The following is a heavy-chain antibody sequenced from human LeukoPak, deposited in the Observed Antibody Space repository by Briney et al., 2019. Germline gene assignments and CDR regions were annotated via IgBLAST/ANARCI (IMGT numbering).Heavy chain of an antibody. V-gene: IGHV1-2*02. CDR1: GYTFTDYY. Sequence: GASVTVSCKASGYTFTDYYLHWVRQAAGQGLAWMGWIHPNSGGTNNAQKFQGRAAMTRDTSISTAYMELSSLRSDDTAVYYCARLAAVPGWGQGTLVTVSS. CDR2: IHPNSGGT. D-gene: IGHD6-19*01. J-gene: IGHJ1*01. CDR3: ARLAAVPG.